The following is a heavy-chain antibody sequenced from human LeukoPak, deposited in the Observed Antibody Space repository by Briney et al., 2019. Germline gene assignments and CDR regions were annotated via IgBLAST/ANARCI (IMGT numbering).Heavy chain of an antibody. CDR1: GFTFSSYE. Sequence: GGSLRLSCAASGFTFSSYEMNWVRQAPGKGLEWVSYISHSGSTKYYADSVKGRFTISRDNAKNSLYLQMNSLRTEDTAVYYCGRGYFYDSESYYNPFDYWGQGTLVSVSS. CDR2: ISHSGSTK. V-gene: IGHV3-48*03. CDR3: GRGYFYDSESYYNPFDY. D-gene: IGHD3-10*01. J-gene: IGHJ4*02.